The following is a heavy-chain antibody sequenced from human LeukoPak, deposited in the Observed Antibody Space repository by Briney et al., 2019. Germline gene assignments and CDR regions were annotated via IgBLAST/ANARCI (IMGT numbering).Heavy chain of an antibody. D-gene: IGHD3-9*01. CDR2: TRNKANSYTT. Sequence: GGSLRLSCAASGFTFSDHYMDWVRQAPGKGLEWVGRTRNKANSYTTEYAASVKGRFTISRDDSKNSLYLQMNSLKTEDTAVYYCARETRGEYFDWLSNAFDIWGQGTMVTVSS. J-gene: IGHJ3*02. V-gene: IGHV3-72*01. CDR3: ARETRGEYFDWLSNAFDI. CDR1: GFTFSDHY.